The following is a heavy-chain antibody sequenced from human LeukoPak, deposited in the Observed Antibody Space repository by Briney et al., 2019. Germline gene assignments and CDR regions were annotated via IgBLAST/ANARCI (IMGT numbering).Heavy chain of an antibody. CDR3: ARLTYYYDSSGLYDAFDI. CDR2: INPSGGST. CDR1: GYTFTSYY. Sequence: AASVKVSCKASGYTFTSYYMHWVRQAPGQGLEWMGIINPSGGSTSYAQKFQGRVTMTRDMSTSTVYMELSSLRSEDTAVYYCARLTYYYDSSGLYDAFDIWGQGTMVTVSS. J-gene: IGHJ3*02. V-gene: IGHV1-46*01. D-gene: IGHD3-22*01.